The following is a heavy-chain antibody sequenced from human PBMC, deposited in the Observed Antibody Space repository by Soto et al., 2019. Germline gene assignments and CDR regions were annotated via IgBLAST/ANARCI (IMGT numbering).Heavy chain of an antibody. CDR3: ARVKKIVAADSYFDY. CDR2: IYYSGST. CDR1: GGSISSYY. Sequence: SETLSLTCTVSGGSISSYYWSWIRQPPGKGLEWIGYIYYSGSTNYNPSLKSRVTISVDTSKNQFSLKLSSVTAADTAVYYCARVKKIVAADSYFDYWGQGTLVTVSS. J-gene: IGHJ4*02. D-gene: IGHD6-25*01. V-gene: IGHV4-59*01.